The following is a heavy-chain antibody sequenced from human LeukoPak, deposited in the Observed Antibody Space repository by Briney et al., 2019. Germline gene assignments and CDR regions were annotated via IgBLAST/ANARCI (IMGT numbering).Heavy chain of an antibody. D-gene: IGHD4-23*01. Sequence: SVKVSCKASGGTFSSYAISWVRQVPGQGLEWMGGIIPIFGTANYAQNLQGRVTMTTDTSTSTAYMELRSLRSDDTAVYYCARQHYGGNSVPWDYWGQGTLVTVSS. V-gene: IGHV1-69*05. J-gene: IGHJ4*02. CDR1: GGTFSSYA. CDR2: IIPIFGTA. CDR3: ARQHYGGNSVPWDY.